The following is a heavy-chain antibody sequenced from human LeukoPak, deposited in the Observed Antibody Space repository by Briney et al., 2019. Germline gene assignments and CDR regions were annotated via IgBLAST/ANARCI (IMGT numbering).Heavy chain of an antibody. V-gene: IGHV3-7*01. Sequence: GGSLRLSCTASGFTFSDYWMTWVRQAPEKGLERVANINQDGSAKYYVDSVKGRFTLSRDNTKNSLYLQMDSLRVEDTATYYCARWRGSTSERSDYWGQGTLVTVSS. CDR2: INQDGSAK. D-gene: IGHD2-2*01. CDR1: GFTFSDYW. J-gene: IGHJ4*02. CDR3: ARWRGSTSERSDY.